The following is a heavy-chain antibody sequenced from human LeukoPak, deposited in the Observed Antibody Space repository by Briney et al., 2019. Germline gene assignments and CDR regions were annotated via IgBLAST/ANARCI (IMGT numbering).Heavy chain of an antibody. CDR2: VYYSGST. J-gene: IGHJ4*02. CDR1: RASITGYY. CDR3: ARRGANGDY. V-gene: IGHV4-59*08. D-gene: IGHD1-26*01. Sequence: SETLSLTCTVFRASITGYYWSWIRQPPGKGLEWVGYVYYSGSTSYNPSLKSRVSISVDTSKNQFSLKLNSVTAADTAVYCCARRGANGDYWGQGTLVTVSS.